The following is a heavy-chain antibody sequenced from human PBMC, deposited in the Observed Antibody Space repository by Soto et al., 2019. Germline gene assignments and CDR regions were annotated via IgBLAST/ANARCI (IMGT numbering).Heavy chain of an antibody. D-gene: IGHD3-3*01. CDR1: GFTFSSYG. J-gene: IGHJ3*02. Sequence: EGSLRLSCAASGFTFSSYGMHWVRQAPGKGLEWVAVIWYDGSNKYYADSVKGRFTISRDNSKNTLYLQMNSLRAEDTAVYYCARDRMFGASYIDIWGQGTMVTVSS. V-gene: IGHV3-33*01. CDR2: IWYDGSNK. CDR3: ARDRMFGASYIDI.